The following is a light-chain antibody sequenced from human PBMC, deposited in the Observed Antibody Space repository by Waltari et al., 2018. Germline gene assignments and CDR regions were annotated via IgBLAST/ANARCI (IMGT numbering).Light chain of an antibody. J-gene: IGLJ3*02. V-gene: IGLV2-23*02. CDR2: EVI. CDR1: ARVVVFYNL. Sequence: QSALSQPASVSGSPGQSITISCTGPARVVVFYNLVSWYQQHPDEAPKLMVYEVIERPSGVSNRFSGSKSGNTASLTISGLQAEDEADYYCCSYAGRNIWVFGGGTKLTVV. CDR3: CSYAGRNIWV.